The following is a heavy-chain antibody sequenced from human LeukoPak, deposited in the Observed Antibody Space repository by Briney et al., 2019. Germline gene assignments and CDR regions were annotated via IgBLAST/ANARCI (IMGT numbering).Heavy chain of an antibody. D-gene: IGHD6-25*01. CDR2: INHSGST. Sequence: SSETLSLTCAVYGVSFSGYYWTWIRQPPGKGLEWIGEINHSGSTNYNPSLESRVTISVDTSKNQFSLNLTSVTAADTAVYYCARTGGYWGSNWFDPWGQGTLVTVSS. CDR3: ARTGGYWGSNWFDP. J-gene: IGHJ5*02. V-gene: IGHV4-34*01. CDR1: GVSFSGYY.